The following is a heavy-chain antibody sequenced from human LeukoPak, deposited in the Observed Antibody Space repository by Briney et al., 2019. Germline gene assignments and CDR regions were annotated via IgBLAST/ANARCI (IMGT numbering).Heavy chain of an antibody. Sequence: GGSLRLSCAASGFTFSSYAMSWVRQAPGKGLEWVSAISGSGGSTYYADSVKGRFTISRDNSKNTLYLQMNSLRAGDTAVYYCAKDSLMVRGVRDYWGQGTLVTVSS. D-gene: IGHD3-10*01. J-gene: IGHJ4*02. CDR2: ISGSGGST. CDR1: GFTFSSYA. V-gene: IGHV3-23*01. CDR3: AKDSLMVRGVRDY.